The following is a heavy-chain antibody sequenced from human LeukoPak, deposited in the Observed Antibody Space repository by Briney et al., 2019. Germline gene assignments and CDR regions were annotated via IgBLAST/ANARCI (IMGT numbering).Heavy chain of an antibody. CDR2: IIPSLDVA. CDR3: ARDHCSPGTCLGGH. CDR1: GDTFIPYT. V-gene: IGHV1-69*04. J-gene: IGHJ4*02. Sequence: SVKVSCKASGDTFIPYTFSWVRQAPGQGLEWMGRIIPSLDVANYAQKFQGRVTLSLDRDTATTYMEVTSLRSEDTAIYYCARDHCSPGTCLGGHWGQGTLVTVPS. D-gene: IGHD2-15*01.